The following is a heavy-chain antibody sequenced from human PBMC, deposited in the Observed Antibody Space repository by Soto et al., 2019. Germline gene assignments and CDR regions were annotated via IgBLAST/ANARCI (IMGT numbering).Heavy chain of an antibody. CDR3: ARHVRGGYNLFDY. D-gene: IGHD5-12*01. CDR1: GDSISSSSYY. CDR2: IYYSGNT. J-gene: IGHJ4*02. V-gene: IGHV4-39*01. Sequence: TLSLTCTVSGDSISSSSYYWGWLCQPPGKGLEWIGTIYYSGNTYYNPSLKSRVTISVDTSKNQFSLKLSSVTAADMAVYYCARHVRGGYNLFDYWGQGTLVTVSS.